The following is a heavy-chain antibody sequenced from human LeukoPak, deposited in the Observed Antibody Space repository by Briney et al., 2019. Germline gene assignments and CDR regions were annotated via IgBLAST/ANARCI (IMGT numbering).Heavy chain of an antibody. V-gene: IGHV3-48*01. CDR1: GFTFSSYS. CDR2: ISSSSTTI. J-gene: IGHJ4*02. D-gene: IGHD4/OR15-4a*01. CDR3: ARRAGAYSHPYDY. Sequence: GGSLRLSCAASGFTFSSYSMNWVRQAPGKGLEWVSYISSSSTTIYYADSVKGRFTISRDNSKNTLYLQMNSLRAEDTAVYYCARRAGAYSHPYDYWGQGTLVTVSS.